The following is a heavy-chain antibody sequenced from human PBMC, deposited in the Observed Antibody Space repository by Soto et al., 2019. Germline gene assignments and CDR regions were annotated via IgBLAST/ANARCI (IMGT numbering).Heavy chain of an antibody. CDR3: AKELERHYDFDS. Sequence: PGGSLRLSCAASGFTVSSNYMSWVRQAPGKGLEWVSVIYSGGSTYYADSVKGRFTISRGNSKNTLYLQMNSLRAEDTAVYYCAKELERHYDFDSWGQGTLVTVSS. D-gene: IGHD1-1*01. CDR2: IYSGGST. V-gene: IGHV3-66*01. CDR1: GFTVSSNY. J-gene: IGHJ4*02.